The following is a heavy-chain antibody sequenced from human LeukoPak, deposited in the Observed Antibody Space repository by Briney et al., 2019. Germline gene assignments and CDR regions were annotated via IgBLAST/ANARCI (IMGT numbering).Heavy chain of an antibody. Sequence: GGSLRLSCAASGFTFSSYAMSWVRQAPGKGLGWVSAISGSGGSTYYADSVKGRFTISRDNSKSTLYLQMNSLRAEDTAVYYCAKDVLELYDIYDYWGQGTLVTVSS. CDR1: GFTFSSYA. CDR2: ISGSGGST. D-gene: IGHD3-9*01. V-gene: IGHV3-23*01. CDR3: AKDVLELYDIYDY. J-gene: IGHJ4*02.